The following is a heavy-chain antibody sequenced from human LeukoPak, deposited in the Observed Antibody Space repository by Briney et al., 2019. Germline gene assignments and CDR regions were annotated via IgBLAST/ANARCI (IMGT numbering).Heavy chain of an antibody. CDR3: ARELTTQSKASCSGGNCLGYFDY. V-gene: IGHV3-7*01. Sequence: PGGSLRLSCAASGFTFNTYWMTWVRQAPGKGLEWVANIKQDGSEKYYVDSVKGRFTISRDNAKDSLYLQLDSLRAEDTPVYYCARELTTQSKASCSGGNCLGYFDYCGQGTLVTVSS. J-gene: IGHJ4*02. CDR2: IKQDGSEK. D-gene: IGHD2-15*01. CDR1: GFTFNTYW.